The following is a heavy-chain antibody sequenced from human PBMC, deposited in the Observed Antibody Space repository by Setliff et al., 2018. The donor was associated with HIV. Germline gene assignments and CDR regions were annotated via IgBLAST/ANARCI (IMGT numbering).Heavy chain of an antibody. CDR1: GFTFSSYA. Sequence: PGGSLRLSCAASGFTFSSYAMSWVRQTPGKGLEWISYISSSDNTMYYADSVKGRFTISRDNAKNSLFLQLNSLRAEDAAVYYCARDGAYNIFTGLVAFDYWGQGTLVTAPQ. CDR3: ARDGAYNIFTGLVAFDY. D-gene: IGHD3-9*01. V-gene: IGHV3-48*04. CDR2: ISSSDNTM. J-gene: IGHJ4*02.